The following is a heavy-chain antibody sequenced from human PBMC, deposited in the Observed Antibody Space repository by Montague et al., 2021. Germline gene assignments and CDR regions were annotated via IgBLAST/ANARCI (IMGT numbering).Heavy chain of an antibody. D-gene: IGHD7-27*01. CDR2: MRSSGSL. CDR3: GRDYWGSIDY. CDR1: GGSVNGYD. V-gene: IGHV4-59*02. Sequence: SETLSLTCSVSGGSVNGYDWSWIRQPPGKGLEWIGYMRSSGSLNYNPSFKSRLAISIDRSRNQFSLELSFVTAADTAIYFCGRDYWGSIDYWGHGILVTVSS. J-gene: IGHJ4*01.